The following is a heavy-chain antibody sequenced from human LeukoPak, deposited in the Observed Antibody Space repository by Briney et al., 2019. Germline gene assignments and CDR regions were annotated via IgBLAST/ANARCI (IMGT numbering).Heavy chain of an antibody. D-gene: IGHD2-2*01. Sequence: SVKVSCKASGYTFTSYYMHWVRQAPGQGLEWMGIINPSGGSTSYAQKSQGRVTMTRDMSTSTVYMELSSLRSEDTAVYYCARDLYSSTSLRNYYYYMDVWGKGTTVTVSS. J-gene: IGHJ6*03. CDR1: GYTFTSYY. V-gene: IGHV1-46*01. CDR2: INPSGGST. CDR3: ARDLYSSTSLRNYYYYMDV.